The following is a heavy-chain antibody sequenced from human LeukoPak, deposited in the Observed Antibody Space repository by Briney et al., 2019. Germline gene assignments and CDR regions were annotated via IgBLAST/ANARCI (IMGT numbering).Heavy chain of an antibody. Sequence: SGGSLRLSCAASGFTFSSYSMNWVRQAPGKGLEWVSSISSSSSYIYYADSLKGRFTISRDNAKNSLYLQMNSLRAEDTAVYYCARDLGGFDYWGQGTLVTVSS. CDR1: GFTFSSYS. V-gene: IGHV3-21*01. CDR3: ARDLGGFDY. CDR2: ISSSSSYI. D-gene: IGHD3-10*01. J-gene: IGHJ4*02.